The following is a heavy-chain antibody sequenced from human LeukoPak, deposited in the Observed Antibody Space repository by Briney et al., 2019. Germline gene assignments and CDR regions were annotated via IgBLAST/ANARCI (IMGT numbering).Heavy chain of an antibody. V-gene: IGHV3-7*03. Sequence: GGSLRLYCAASGFTFSSYWMSWVRQAPGKGLEWVANIKQDGSEKYYVDSVKGRFTISRDNAKNSLYLQMNSLRAEDTAVYYCARDDGAAASPTDAFDIWGQGTMVTVSS. CDR2: IKQDGSEK. D-gene: IGHD2-15*01. CDR3: ARDDGAAASPTDAFDI. J-gene: IGHJ3*02. CDR1: GFTFSSYW.